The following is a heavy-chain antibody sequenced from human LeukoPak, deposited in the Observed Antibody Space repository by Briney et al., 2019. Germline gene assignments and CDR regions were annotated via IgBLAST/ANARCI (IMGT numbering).Heavy chain of an antibody. J-gene: IGHJ4*02. V-gene: IGHV3-33*01. D-gene: IGHD3-10*01. Sequence: GRSLRLSCAASGFTFSSYGMHWVRQAPGKGLEWVAVIWYDGSNKYYADSVKGRFTISRDNSKNTLYLQMNSLRAEDTAVYYCARSQYGSGSYYNDDYWGQGTLVTVSS. CDR3: ARSQYGSGSYYNDDY. CDR1: GFTFSSYG. CDR2: IWYDGSNK.